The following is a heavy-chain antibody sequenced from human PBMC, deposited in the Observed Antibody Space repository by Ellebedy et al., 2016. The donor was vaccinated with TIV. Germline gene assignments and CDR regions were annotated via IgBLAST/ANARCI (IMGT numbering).Heavy chain of an antibody. CDR2: IKQDGSEK. CDR3: ARDRGNAYYFDY. D-gene: IGHD1-1*01. V-gene: IGHV3-7*01. J-gene: IGHJ4*02. CDR1: GFTFSSYW. Sequence: GESLKISCAASGFTFSSYWMSWVRQAPGKGLEWVANIKQDGSEKYYVDSVKGRFTISRDNAKNSLYLQMNSLRAEDTAVYYCARDRGNAYYFDYWGQGTLVTVSS.